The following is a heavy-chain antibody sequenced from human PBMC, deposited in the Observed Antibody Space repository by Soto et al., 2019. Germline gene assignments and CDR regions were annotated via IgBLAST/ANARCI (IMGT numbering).Heavy chain of an antibody. CDR2: IIPILGIA. V-gene: IGHV1-69*02. D-gene: IGHD1-7*01. Sequence: ASVKVSCKASGGTFSSYTISWVRQAPGQGLEWMGRIIPILGIANYAQKFQGRVTITADKSTSTAYMELSSLRSEDTAVYYCAWNYGDTLAGFDYWGQGTLVTVSS. CDR3: AWNYGDTLAGFDY. J-gene: IGHJ4*02. CDR1: GGTFSSYT.